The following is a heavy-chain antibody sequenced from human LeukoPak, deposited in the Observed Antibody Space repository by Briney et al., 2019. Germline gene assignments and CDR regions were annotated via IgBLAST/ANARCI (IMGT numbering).Heavy chain of an antibody. CDR1: GYIFTGYY. D-gene: IGHD5-12*01. Sequence: ASVTVSCKASGYIFTGYYMHGVRQAACQGLAWMGWINPNSCGTHCAQRLQGRVTVNRHTSISPASMDPSRRRADGPAVYLWARVDGDTVATLAGITALSNLWGQGTLVTVSS. CDR2: INPNSCGT. V-gene: IGHV1-2*02. CDR3: ARVDGDTVATLAGITALSNL. J-gene: IGHJ5*02.